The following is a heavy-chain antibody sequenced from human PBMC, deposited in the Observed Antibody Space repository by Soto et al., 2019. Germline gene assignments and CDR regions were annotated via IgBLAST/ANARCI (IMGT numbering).Heavy chain of an antibody. Sequence: QVQLQESGPGLVKPSQTLSLTCTVSGDFISSGGYYWSWIRQLPGKGLEWIGYIYSSGTTYYNPYLKSRITISVDTSKNQFSLNLSSVTAADTAVYYCARPDSSGYYFVYWGQGTLVTVFS. CDR3: ARPDSSGYYFVY. CDR2: IYSSGTT. V-gene: IGHV4-31*03. CDR1: GDFISSGGYY. J-gene: IGHJ4*02. D-gene: IGHD3-22*01.